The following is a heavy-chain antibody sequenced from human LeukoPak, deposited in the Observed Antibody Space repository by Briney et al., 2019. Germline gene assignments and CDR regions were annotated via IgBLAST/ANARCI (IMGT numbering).Heavy chain of an antibody. Sequence: ASVKVSCKDSGYTLTELSLHWVRQAPGKGLEWTGSFHPEDGETIYAQKFQGRVTMTEDTSTDTAYLEMSSLRSEDTAVYYCATPLGGSYYYSGMDVWGQGTTVTVSS. D-gene: IGHD1-26*01. CDR1: GYTLTELS. V-gene: IGHV1-24*01. J-gene: IGHJ6*02. CDR2: FHPEDGET. CDR3: ATPLGGSYYYSGMDV.